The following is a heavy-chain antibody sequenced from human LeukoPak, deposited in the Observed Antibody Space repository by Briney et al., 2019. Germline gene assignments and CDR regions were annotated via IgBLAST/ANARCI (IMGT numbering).Heavy chain of an antibody. CDR3: ARTYSSGQGAYY. D-gene: IGHD3-22*01. CDR1: GDSISDSGCY. J-gene: IGHJ4*02. CDR2: INYSGTT. Sequence: PSETLSLTCTVSGDSISDSGCYWGWIRQTPGKGLEWIGSINYSGTTYYNPSLKSRVSLSVDTLKNQFSLKVRSVIAADTAVYFCARTYSSGQGAYYWGQGTLVTVSS. V-gene: IGHV4-39*07.